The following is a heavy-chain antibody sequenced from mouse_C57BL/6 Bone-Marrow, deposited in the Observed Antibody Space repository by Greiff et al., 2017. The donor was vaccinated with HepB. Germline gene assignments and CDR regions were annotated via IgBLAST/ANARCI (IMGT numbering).Heavy chain of an antibody. CDR2: IRNKANGYTT. V-gene: IGHV7-3*01. CDR3: ARPYYYGSSYDWFAY. J-gene: IGHJ3*01. Sequence: EVQLQESGGGLVQPGGSLSLSCAASGFTFTDYYMSWVRQPPGKALEWLGFIRNKANGYTTEYSASVKGRFTISRDNSQSILYLQMNALRAEDSATYYCARPYYYGSSYDWFAYWGQGTLVTVSA. CDR1: GFTFTDYY. D-gene: IGHD1-1*01.